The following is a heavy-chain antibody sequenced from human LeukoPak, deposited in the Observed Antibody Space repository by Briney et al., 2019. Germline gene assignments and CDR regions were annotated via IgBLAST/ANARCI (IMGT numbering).Heavy chain of an antibody. J-gene: IGHJ4*02. V-gene: IGHV3-48*03. CDR3: ARGDDYGVFDY. D-gene: IGHD4-17*01. CDR1: GFTFSSYE. CDR2: ISSSGSTI. Sequence: QPGGSLRLSCAASGFTFSSYEMNWVRQAPGKGLEWVSYISSSGSTIYYADSVKGRFTISRDNAKNSQYLQMNSLRAEDTAVYYCARGDDYGVFDYWGQGTLVTVSS.